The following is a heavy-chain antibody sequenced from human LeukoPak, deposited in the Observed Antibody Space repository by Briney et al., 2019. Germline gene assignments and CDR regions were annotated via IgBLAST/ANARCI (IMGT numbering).Heavy chain of an antibody. Sequence: GGSLRLSCAASGFTFSSFWMSWVRQAPGKGLEWVAHIKEDGSKQSYVDSVKGRFTISRGNAKNSVYLQMNSLRAEDTAVYYCARVVTWFDPWGQGSLVTVSS. CDR1: GFTFSSFW. CDR3: ARVVTWFDP. V-gene: IGHV3-7*04. CDR2: IKEDGSKQ. J-gene: IGHJ5*02.